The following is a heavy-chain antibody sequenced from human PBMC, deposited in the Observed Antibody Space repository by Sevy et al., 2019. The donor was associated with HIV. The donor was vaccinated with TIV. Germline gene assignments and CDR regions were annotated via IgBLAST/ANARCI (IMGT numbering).Heavy chain of an antibody. V-gene: IGHV4-39*01. CDR2: IFYSGSP. CDR3: ARQREDIIVIPAAFYGMDV. J-gene: IGHJ6*02. D-gene: IGHD2-2*01. Sequence: SETLSLTCTVSGVSIRSSGYYWAWIRQPPGKGLEWIGSIFYSGSPNYDPSLKSRVTISVDTSKNQFSLKLSSVTAADTAVYYCARQREDIIVIPAAFYGMDVWGQGTTVTVSS. CDR1: GVSIRSSGYY.